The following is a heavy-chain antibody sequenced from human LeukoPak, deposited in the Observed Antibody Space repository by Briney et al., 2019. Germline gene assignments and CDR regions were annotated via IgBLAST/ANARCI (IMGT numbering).Heavy chain of an antibody. CDR3: ATLSGSYRPLFDY. Sequence: SETLSLTCTVSGGSISSYYWSWIRQPPGKGLEWIGYIYYSGSTNYNPSLKSRVTMSVDTSKNQFSLKLSSVTAADTAVYYCATLSGSYRPLFDYWGQGTLVTVSS. V-gene: IGHV4-59*08. CDR1: GGSISSYY. D-gene: IGHD1-26*01. J-gene: IGHJ4*02. CDR2: IYYSGST.